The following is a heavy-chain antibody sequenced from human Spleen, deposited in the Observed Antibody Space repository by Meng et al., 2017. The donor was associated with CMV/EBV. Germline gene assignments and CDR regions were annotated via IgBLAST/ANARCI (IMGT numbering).Heavy chain of an antibody. Sequence: KTSGDNLNNYGVNWVRQVPGQGLGWMGGRIPIVDAPMYAKKCLGRCTISTDESTGTAYMELSSLRSEDTAMYFCAREGLEMLQRRVYWGQGTLVTVSS. V-gene: IGHV1-69*05. J-gene: IGHJ4*02. D-gene: IGHD6-25*01. CDR3: AREGLEMLQRRVY. CDR1: GDNLNNYG. CDR2: RIPIVDAP.